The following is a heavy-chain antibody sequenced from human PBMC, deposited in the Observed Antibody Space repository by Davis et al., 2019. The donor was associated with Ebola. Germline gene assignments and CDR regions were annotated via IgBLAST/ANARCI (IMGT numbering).Heavy chain of an antibody. Sequence: AASVKVSCKASGYSFTYRYLHWVRLAPGHALEWMGWITPFNGNTNYAQKFQDRVTITRDRSMNTAYMELSSLRSEVTAMYYCASTPSYSSNSYMDVWGKGTTVTVSS. CDR2: ITPFNGNT. V-gene: IGHV1-45*02. CDR3: ASTPSYSSNSYMDV. CDR1: GYSFTYRY. D-gene: IGHD6-13*01. J-gene: IGHJ6*03.